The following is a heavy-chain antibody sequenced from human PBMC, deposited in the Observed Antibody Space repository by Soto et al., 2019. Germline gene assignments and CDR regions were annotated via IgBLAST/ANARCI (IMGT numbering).Heavy chain of an antibody. CDR2: INPSGGKT. CDR1: GYTFTNHY. V-gene: IGHV1-46*01. CDR3: ARDEYHYGSGSSYSTLDD. Sequence: QVQLEQSGAEVKKPGASVKVSCKASGYTFTNHYIHWVRQGPGQGPEWMGTINPSGGKTDYAQKFKGRVTLTSDTPTSTVYMELRSLRSEDTAIYYYARDEYHYGSGSSYSTLDDWGQGTLVTVSS. J-gene: IGHJ4*02. D-gene: IGHD3-10*01.